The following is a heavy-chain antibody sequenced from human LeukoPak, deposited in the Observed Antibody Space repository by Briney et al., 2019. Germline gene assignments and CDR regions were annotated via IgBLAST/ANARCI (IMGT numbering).Heavy chain of an antibody. CDR1: GFTVSSNY. V-gene: IGHV3-53*01. D-gene: IGHD3-3*01. J-gene: IGHJ6*03. CDR3: ARIGITIFGVVRNYYMDV. CDR2: IYSGGST. Sequence: PGGSLRLSCAASGFTVSSNYMSWVRQAPGKGLEWVSVIYSGGSTYYADSVKGRFTISRDNSKNTLYLQMNSLRAEDTAVYYCARIGITIFGVVRNYYMDVWGKGTRSPSP.